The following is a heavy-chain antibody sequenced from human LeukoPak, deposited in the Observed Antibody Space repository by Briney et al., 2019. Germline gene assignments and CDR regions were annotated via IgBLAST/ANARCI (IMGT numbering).Heavy chain of an antibody. D-gene: IGHD4-17*01. Sequence: SETLSLTCTVSGGSISSSSYYWGWIRQPPGKGLEWIGSIYYSGSTYYNPSLKSRVTISVDTSKNQFSLKLSSVTAADTAVYHCARSAYGDHLDYWGQGTLVTVSS. CDR2: IYYSGST. CDR1: GGSISSSSYY. CDR3: ARSAYGDHLDY. V-gene: IGHV4-39*07. J-gene: IGHJ4*02.